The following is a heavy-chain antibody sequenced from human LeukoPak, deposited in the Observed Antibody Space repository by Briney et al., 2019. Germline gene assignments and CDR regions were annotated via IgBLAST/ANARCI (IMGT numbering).Heavy chain of an antibody. CDR1: GFTFSSYR. Sequence: PGGSLRLSCAASGFTFSSYRMNWVRQAPGKGLEWVSYISSSSSTIYYADCVKGRFTISRDNSKNTLYLQMTSLRAEDTAVYYCAEALYSSGWPDFDYWGQGTLVTVSS. V-gene: IGHV3-48*01. CDR3: AEALYSSGWPDFDY. CDR2: ISSSSSTI. D-gene: IGHD6-19*01. J-gene: IGHJ4*02.